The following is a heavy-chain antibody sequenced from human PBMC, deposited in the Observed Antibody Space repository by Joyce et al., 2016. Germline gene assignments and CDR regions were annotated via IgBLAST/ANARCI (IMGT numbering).Heavy chain of an antibody. D-gene: IGHD6-19*01. CDR1: GYTFSTYG. Sequence: QLQLVQSGTEVKKPGASVRVSCKASGYTFSTYGFSWVRQAPAQGLEWIGCVSAYKSKSNYAQKFHSRVTMTTDTSTTTVYLDLGSLRADDTAVYYCARDTAAYTSDWWYYFDLWGQGTLVTVSS. V-gene: IGHV1-18*01. CDR2: VSAYKSKS. CDR3: ARDTAAYTSDWWYYFDL. J-gene: IGHJ4*02.